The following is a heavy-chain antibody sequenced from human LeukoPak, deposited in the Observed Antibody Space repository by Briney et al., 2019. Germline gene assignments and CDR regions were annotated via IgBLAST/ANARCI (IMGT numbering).Heavy chain of an antibody. CDR3: ARVARGYSFDY. J-gene: IGHJ4*02. V-gene: IGHV4-59*11. Sequence: PSETLSLTCTVSGGSISSHYWSWIRQPPGKGLEWIGYIYYSGSTNYNPSLKSRVTISVDTSKNQFSLKLSSVTAADTAVYYCARVARGYSFDYWGQGTLVTVSS. CDR1: GGSISSHY. CDR2: IYYSGST. D-gene: IGHD4-23*01.